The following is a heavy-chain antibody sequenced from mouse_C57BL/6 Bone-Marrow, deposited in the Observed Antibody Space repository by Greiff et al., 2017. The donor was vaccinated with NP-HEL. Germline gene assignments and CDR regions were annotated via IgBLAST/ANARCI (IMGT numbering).Heavy chain of an antibody. CDR1: GFSLSTFGMG. V-gene: IGHV8-8*01. CDR3: ARIAYYGSSSHWYFDV. D-gene: IGHD1-1*01. J-gene: IGHJ1*03. Sequence: QVTLKVSGPGILQPSQTLSLTCSFSGFSLSTFGMGVGWIRQPSGKGLEWLAHIWWDDDKYYNPALKSRLTISKDTSKNQVFLKIANVDTADTATYYCARIAYYGSSSHWYFDVWGTGTTVTVSS. CDR2: IWWDDDK.